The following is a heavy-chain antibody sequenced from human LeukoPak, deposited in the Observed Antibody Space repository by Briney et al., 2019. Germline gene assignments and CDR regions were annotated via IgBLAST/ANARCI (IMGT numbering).Heavy chain of an antibody. V-gene: IGHV4-61*02. Sequence: SQTLSLTCTVSGGSISSGSYYWSWIRQPAGKGLEWIGRIYTSGSTNYNPSLKSRVTISVDTSKNQFSLRLISVTATDTSVYYCASDHSGWLGLGYWGQGTLVTVSS. J-gene: IGHJ4*02. CDR2: IYTSGST. CDR3: ASDHSGWLGLGY. D-gene: IGHD6-19*01. CDR1: GGSISSGSYY.